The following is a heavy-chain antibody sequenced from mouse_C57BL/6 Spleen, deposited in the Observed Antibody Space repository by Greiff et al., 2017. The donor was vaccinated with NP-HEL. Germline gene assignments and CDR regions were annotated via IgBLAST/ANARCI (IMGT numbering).Heavy chain of an antibody. D-gene: IGHD1-1*01. V-gene: IGHV1-55*01. Sequence: QVQLQQPGAELVKPGASVKMSCKASGYTFTSYWITWVKQRPGQGLEWIGDIYPGSGSTNYNEKFKSKATMTVDTSSSTAYMQLSSLTSEDSAVYYGARTYYYGSSYGFDYWGQGTTLTVSS. CDR3: ARTYYYGSSYGFDY. CDR2: IYPGSGST. J-gene: IGHJ2*01. CDR1: GYTFTSYW.